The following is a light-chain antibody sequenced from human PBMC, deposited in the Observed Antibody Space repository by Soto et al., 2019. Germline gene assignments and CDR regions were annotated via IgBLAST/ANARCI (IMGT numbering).Light chain of an antibody. V-gene: IGKV3-15*01. CDR2: DAS. J-gene: IGKJ1*01. CDR1: QSVGST. CDR3: QQYNTWPRT. Sequence: EKVMTQSPATLSVSPGERATLSCRASQSVGSTLAWYQQKPGQPPRLLIYDASTRATGIPARFSGSGSGTEFTLTISSLQSEDFVVYYCQQYNTWPRTFGQGTKVEIK.